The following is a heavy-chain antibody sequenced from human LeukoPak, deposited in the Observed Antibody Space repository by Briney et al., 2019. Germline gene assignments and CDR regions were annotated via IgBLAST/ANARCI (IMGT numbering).Heavy chain of an antibody. Sequence: SVKVSCKASGGTFSTYAINWVRQAPGQGLEWMGGIIPIFSTPNYAQNFQGRVTITADESTSTAYMELSSLGSEDTAVYYCARGPETTWNYDTSGYPYYFDYWGQGTLVTVSS. V-gene: IGHV1-69*01. CDR2: IIPIFSTP. CDR3: ARGPETTWNYDTSGYPYYFDY. J-gene: IGHJ4*02. CDR1: GGTFSTYA. D-gene: IGHD3-22*01.